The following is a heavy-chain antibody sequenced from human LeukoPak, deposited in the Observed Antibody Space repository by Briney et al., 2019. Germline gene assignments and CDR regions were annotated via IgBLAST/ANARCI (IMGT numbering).Heavy chain of an antibody. J-gene: IGHJ4*02. CDR3: ARSYWTGYHHLDF. Sequence: GPVKVSCKASGYTFTGYYMHWVRQAPGQGLEWMGWINPNGGGTNYAQKFQGRVTMTRDTSISTAYMELSRLRSDDTAVYYCARSYWTGYHHLDFWGQGTLVTVSS. D-gene: IGHD3/OR15-3a*01. V-gene: IGHV1-2*02. CDR2: INPNGGGT. CDR1: GYTFTGYY.